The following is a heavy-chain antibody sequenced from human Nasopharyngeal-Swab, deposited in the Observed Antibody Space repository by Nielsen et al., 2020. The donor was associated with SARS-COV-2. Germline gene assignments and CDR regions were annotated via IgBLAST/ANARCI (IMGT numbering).Heavy chain of an antibody. J-gene: IGHJ4*02. CDR3: AREGGIAVAGIDY. V-gene: IGHV3-33*01. CDR2: IWYDGSNK. D-gene: IGHD6-19*01. CDR1: GFDFNNYG. Sequence: GESLKISCAASGFDFNNYGMHWVRQAPGKGLEWVAVIWYDGSNKYYADSVKGRFTISRDNSKNTLYLQMNSLRAEDTAVYYCAREGGIAVAGIDYWGQGTLVTVSS.